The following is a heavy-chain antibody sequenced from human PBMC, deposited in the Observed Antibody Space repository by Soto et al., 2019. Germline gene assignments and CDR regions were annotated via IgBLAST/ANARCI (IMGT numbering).Heavy chain of an antibody. J-gene: IGHJ3*02. V-gene: IGHV4-39*01. CDR3: ARGGDGFDI. CDR1: DGSTGYSISSGNYY. Sequence: QLQLQESGPGLLKPSETLSLTCTVSDGSTGYSISSGNYYWGWIRQPPGKGLEWIGVQYNSGNTHYNPSLRSQVTRSVDTSKIQCALKRSCVTATGTAVYYCARGGDGFDIWGQGTMVTVSS. CDR2: QYNSGNT.